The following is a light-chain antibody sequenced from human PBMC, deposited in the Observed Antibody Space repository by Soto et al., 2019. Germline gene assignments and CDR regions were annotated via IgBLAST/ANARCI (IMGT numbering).Light chain of an antibody. Sequence: DIQMTQSPSTLSASVGDRVTITCRASQSISNWLAWYQQKPGKAPKLLIYKTSNLESGVPSRFSGSGSGTAFSLTISNLQPDDFATSYCQQYQSFSLTFGGGNRVEVK. V-gene: IGKV1-5*03. CDR2: KTS. J-gene: IGKJ4*01. CDR3: QQYQSFSLT. CDR1: QSISNW.